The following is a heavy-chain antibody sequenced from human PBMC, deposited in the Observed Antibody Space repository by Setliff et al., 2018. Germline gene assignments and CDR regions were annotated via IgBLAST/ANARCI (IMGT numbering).Heavy chain of an antibody. J-gene: IGHJ4*02. D-gene: IGHD5-18*01. CDR3: ARETTAWGYVDTAMVTFIDQ. CDR1: GSSISSGYY. Sequence: SETLSLTCAVSGSSISSGYYWAWIRQPPEKGLEWIGSIYRTGNTHYNPSLKSRVTISLDTSKNQFSLKLTSVTAADTAIYYCARETTAWGYVDTAMVTFIDQWGQGTLVTVSS. V-gene: IGHV4-38-2*02. CDR2: IYRTGNT.